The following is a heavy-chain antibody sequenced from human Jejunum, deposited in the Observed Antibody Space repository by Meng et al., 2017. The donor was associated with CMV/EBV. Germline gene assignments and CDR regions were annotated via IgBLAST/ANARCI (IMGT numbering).Heavy chain of an antibody. CDR3: ARDLLGSLNWFDP. CDR1: EYTLTDYY. V-gene: IGHV1-2*06. J-gene: IGHJ5*02. CDR2: INPNSGAT. Sequence: QVQLVQSGAEVKKPGASVKVSCKSSEYTLTDYYLHWVRQAPGQGLEWMGRINPNSGATGYAQRFQGRVTMTRDTSIGTVYMELTSLRSVDTAMYYCARDLLGSLNWFDPWGQGALVTVSS. D-gene: IGHD2-15*01.